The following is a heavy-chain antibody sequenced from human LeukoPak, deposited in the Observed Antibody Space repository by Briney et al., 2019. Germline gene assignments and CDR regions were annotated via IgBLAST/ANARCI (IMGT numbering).Heavy chain of an antibody. D-gene: IGHD3-10*01. CDR3: ARALYGSGVFDS. J-gene: IGHJ4*02. Sequence: PSETLSLTCTVSGGSTSSSYWSWIRQPPGKGLEWIGDIYYTGTTNYNPSLKSRVTISVDTSKIQFSLNLNSVTSADTAVYYCARALYGSGVFDSGGQGTLVTVSS. CDR2: IYYTGTT. V-gene: IGHV4-59*01. CDR1: GGSTSSSY.